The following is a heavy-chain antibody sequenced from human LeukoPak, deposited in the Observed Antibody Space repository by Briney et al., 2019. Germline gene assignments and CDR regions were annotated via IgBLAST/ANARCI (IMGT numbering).Heavy chain of an antibody. CDR2: IHYTGRT. Sequence: SETLSLTCTVSGGSISGYYWTWIRQPPGKGLEWIAYIHYTGRTNYNPSLKSRVTISVDTSNNQFSLKLNSVTAADTAVYYCARILDSGLVDYWGQGTLVTVSS. D-gene: IGHD3-22*01. J-gene: IGHJ4*02. V-gene: IGHV4-59*01. CDR1: GGSISGYY. CDR3: ARILDSGLVDY.